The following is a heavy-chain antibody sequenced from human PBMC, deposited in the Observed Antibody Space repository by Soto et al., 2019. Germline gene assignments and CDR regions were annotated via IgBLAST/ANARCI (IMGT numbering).Heavy chain of an antibody. CDR1: GGPFRSYS. D-gene: IGHD3-22*01. CDR2: IIPIFDIT. V-gene: IGHV1-69*01. Sequence: GASVKVSCKASGGPFRSYSISWVRQAPGQGLEWMGGIIPIFDITNYAQKLQGRVTITADESTSTAYMELSSLGSDDTAVYYCARPDEGGYSSNHHYYYALDVWGQGTTVTVSS. CDR3: ARPDEGGYSSNHHYYYALDV. J-gene: IGHJ6*02.